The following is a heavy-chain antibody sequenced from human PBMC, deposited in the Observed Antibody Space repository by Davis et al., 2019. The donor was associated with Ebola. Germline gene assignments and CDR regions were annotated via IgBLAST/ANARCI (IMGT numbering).Heavy chain of an antibody. CDR2: IYYSGST. J-gene: IGHJ4*02. CDR1: GGSISSSSYY. Sequence: PSETLSLTCTVSGGSISSSSYYWGWIRQPPGKGLEWIGSIYYSGSTYYNPSLKSRVTISVDTSKNQFSLKLRSVTAADTAVYYCARLVSSGWYSDYWGQGTLVTVSS. D-gene: IGHD6-19*01. CDR3: ARLVSSGWYSDY. V-gene: IGHV4-39*01.